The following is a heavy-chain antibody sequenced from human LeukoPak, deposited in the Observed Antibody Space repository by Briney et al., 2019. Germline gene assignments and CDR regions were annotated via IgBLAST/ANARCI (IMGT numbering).Heavy chain of an antibody. CDR1: GYTFTNYG. CDR2: ISGYNGYT. D-gene: IGHD6-13*01. CDR3: ATNRIAATLTPEYFQH. Sequence: ASVKVSCKASGYTFTNYGVSWVRQAPGQGLEWMGWISGYNGYTNYAQKFQFRVTMTTDTSTSTAYMELRSLTSDDTAVYYCATNRIAATLTPEYFQHWGQGTLVTVSS. J-gene: IGHJ1*01. V-gene: IGHV1-18*01.